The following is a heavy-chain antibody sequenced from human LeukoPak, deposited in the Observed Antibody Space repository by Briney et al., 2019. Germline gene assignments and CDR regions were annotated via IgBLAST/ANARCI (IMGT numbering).Heavy chain of an antibody. CDR2: IYYSGST. V-gene: IGHV4-59*01. CDR3: ARGVNSGYFDY. J-gene: IGHJ4*02. D-gene: IGHD1-26*01. Sequence: SETLSLTCTVSGGSISSYYWTWIRQPPGKGLEWIGYIYYSGSTNYNPSLKSRVTISVDAPKNQFSLKLTSVTAADTAVYYCARGVNSGYFDYCGQGTLVTVSS. CDR1: GGSISSYY.